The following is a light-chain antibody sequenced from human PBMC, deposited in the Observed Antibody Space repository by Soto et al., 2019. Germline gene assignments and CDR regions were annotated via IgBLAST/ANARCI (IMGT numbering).Light chain of an antibody. V-gene: IGKV3-15*01. CDR3: QQYDRWPVT. CDR2: DAS. J-gene: IGKJ4*01. CDR1: QSVTTN. Sequence: EVVMTQSPATLSVSPGERVTFSCRASQSVTTNLAWYQHKPGQSPRLLISDASTGASGIPPRFSGSGSGTEFTLTIDRLKSADFAVYYCQQYDRWPVTLGGGTKVDIK.